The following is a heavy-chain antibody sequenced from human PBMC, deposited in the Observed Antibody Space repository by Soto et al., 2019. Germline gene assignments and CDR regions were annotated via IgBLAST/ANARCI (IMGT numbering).Heavy chain of an antibody. V-gene: IGHV1-2*04. D-gene: IGHD1-1*01. CDR1: GFTFTGYY. CDR2: INPNSGGT. CDR3: ARVECGGTFDY. J-gene: IGHJ4*02. Sequence: ASVKVSCKASGFTFTGYYMHWVRQAPGQGLEWMGWINPNSGGTNYAQKFQGWVTMTRDTSISTAYMELSRLRSDDTAVYYCARVECGGTFDYWGQGTLVTVSS.